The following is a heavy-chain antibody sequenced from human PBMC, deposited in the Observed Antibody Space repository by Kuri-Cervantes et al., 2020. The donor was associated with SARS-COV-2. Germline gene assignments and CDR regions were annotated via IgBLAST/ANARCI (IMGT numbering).Heavy chain of an antibody. J-gene: IGHJ4*02. CDR2: IYHSGST. CDR1: GDSVTNSHYS. D-gene: IGHD6-13*01. Sequence: SETLSLTCTVSGDSVTNSHYSWSWIRQPPGKGLEWIATIYHSGSTYYNPSLKSRVTISIDTSKNQFSLKLSSVTAADTAVYYCARNSVFSSSWPLDNWGQGTLVTVSS. V-gene: IGHV4-39*01. CDR3: ARNSVFSSSWPLDN.